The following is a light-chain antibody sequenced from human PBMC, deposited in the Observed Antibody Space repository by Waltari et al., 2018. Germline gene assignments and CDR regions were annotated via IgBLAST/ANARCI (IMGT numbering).Light chain of an antibody. CDR2: DAS. Sequence: EIVLTQSPGTLSLSPGERATLSGRASQSVSKYLAWYQQKPGQAPRLLIYDASTRATGIPDRFSGSGSGTDFSLTISRLEPEDFAVYYCQKYVNLPATFGQGTKVEIK. V-gene: IGKV3-20*01. J-gene: IGKJ1*01. CDR3: QKYVNLPAT. CDR1: QSVSKY.